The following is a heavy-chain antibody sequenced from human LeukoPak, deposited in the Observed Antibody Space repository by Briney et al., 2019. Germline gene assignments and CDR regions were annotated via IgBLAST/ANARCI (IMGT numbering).Heavy chain of an antibody. D-gene: IGHD3-9*01. V-gene: IGHV4-38-2*02. Sequence: SETLSLTCIVSGYSISSNYYWGWIRQPPGKGLEWIGSIYHSGSTYYNPSLKSRVTISVDTSKNQFSLKLSSVTAADTAVYYCASPGGDWLLFDYWGQGTLVTVSS. J-gene: IGHJ4*02. CDR1: GYSISSNYY. CDR2: IYHSGST. CDR3: ASPGGDWLLFDY.